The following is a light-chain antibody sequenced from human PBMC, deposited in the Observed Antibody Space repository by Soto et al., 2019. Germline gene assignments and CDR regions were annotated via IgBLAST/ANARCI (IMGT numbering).Light chain of an antibody. CDR3: QQSYNTLWT. J-gene: IGKJ1*01. CDR1: QSISSW. Sequence: DIQMTQSPSSLSAYVGDRVTITCRASQSISSWLAWYQQKPGKAPTLLIYAASSLQTGVPSRFSGSGSGTDFTLTISSLQSEDFATYYCQQSYNTLWTFGQGTKVDIK. V-gene: IGKV1-39*01. CDR2: AAS.